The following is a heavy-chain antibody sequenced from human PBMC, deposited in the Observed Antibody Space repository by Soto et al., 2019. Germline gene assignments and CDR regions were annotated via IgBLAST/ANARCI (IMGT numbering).Heavy chain of an antibody. CDR1: GYTFTSYG. D-gene: IGHD3-10*01. CDR2: ISAYNGNT. J-gene: IGHJ6*02. V-gene: IGHV1-18*01. Sequence: GASVKVSCKASGYTFTSYGISWVRQAPGQGLEWMGWISAYNGNTNYAQKLQGRVTMTTDTSTSTAYMELRSLRFDDTAMYYCARSGSSYNYYGIDLWGQGIPVTVSS. CDR3: ARSGSSYNYYGIDL.